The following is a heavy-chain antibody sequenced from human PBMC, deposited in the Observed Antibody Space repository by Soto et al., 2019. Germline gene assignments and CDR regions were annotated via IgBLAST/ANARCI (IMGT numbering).Heavy chain of an antibody. CDR3: ARVWFGEFLDY. CDR1: GYTFTSYV. D-gene: IGHD3-10*01. CDR2: ISAYNGNT. J-gene: IGHJ4*02. V-gene: IGHV1-18*01. Sequence: ASVKVSCMDSGYTFTSYVISSLLQAPGQGLEWMGWISAYNGNTNYAQKLQGRVTMTTDTSTSTAYMELRSLRSDDTAVYYCARVWFGEFLDYWGQGTLVTVSS.